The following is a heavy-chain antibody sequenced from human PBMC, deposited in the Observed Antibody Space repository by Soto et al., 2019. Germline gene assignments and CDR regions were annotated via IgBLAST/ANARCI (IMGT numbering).Heavy chain of an antibody. CDR2: LWYDGTNK. J-gene: IGHJ4*02. D-gene: IGHD6-19*01. CDR1: GFTLSNSG. Sequence: QVQLVESGGGVVQPGRSLTLSCAASGFTLSNSGMHWVRQAPGKGLEWVAVLWYDGTNKYYADSVKGRFTISRDNSNNTVYLQMNSLRVEDTAIYYCARSGAVKVAGLDFWGQGTLVTVSS. V-gene: IGHV3-33*01. CDR3: ARSGAVKVAGLDF.